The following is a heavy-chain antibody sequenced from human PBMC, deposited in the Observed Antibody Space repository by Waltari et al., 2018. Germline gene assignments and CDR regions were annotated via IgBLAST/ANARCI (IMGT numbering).Heavy chain of an antibody. CDR3: ARDPLTGYPYAFDI. J-gene: IGHJ3*02. D-gene: IGHD3-9*01. CDR1: GYTFTGYY. V-gene: IGHV1-2*02. Sequence: QVHLVQSGAEVREPGASVKVSCKASGYTFTGYYMHWVRQAPGQGLEWMGWINPNSGGTNYAQKFQGRVTMTRDTSISTAYMELSRLRSDDTAVYYCARDPLTGYPYAFDIWGQGTMVTVSS. CDR2: INPNSGGT.